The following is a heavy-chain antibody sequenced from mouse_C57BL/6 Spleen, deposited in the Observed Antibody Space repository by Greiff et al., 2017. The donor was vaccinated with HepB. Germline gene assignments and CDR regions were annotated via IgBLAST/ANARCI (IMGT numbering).Heavy chain of an antibody. D-gene: IGHD2-4*01. CDR3: ARSADYDADYYAMDY. V-gene: IGHV1-53*01. CDR1: GYTFTSYW. Sequence: VQLQQPGTELVKPGASVKLSCKASGYTFTSYWMHWVKQRTGQGLEWIGNINPSNGGTNYNEKFKSKATLTVDKSSSTAYMQLSSLTSEDSAVYYCARSADYDADYYAMDYWGQGTSVTVSS. CDR2: INPSNGGT. J-gene: IGHJ4*01.